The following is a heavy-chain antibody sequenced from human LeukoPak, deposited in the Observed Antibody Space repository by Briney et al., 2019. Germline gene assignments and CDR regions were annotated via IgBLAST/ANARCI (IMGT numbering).Heavy chain of an antibody. D-gene: IGHD3-22*01. Sequence: KVSCKASGYTFTSYWIGWVRQMPGKGLEWMGIIYPGDSDTRYSPSFQGQVTISADKSISTAYLQWSSLKASDTAMYYCARGRHYYDSSGYYLYYNWFDPWGQGTLVTVSS. CDR1: GYTFTSYW. V-gene: IGHV5-51*01. CDR2: IYPGDSDT. J-gene: IGHJ5*02. CDR3: ARGRHYYDSSGYYLYYNWFDP.